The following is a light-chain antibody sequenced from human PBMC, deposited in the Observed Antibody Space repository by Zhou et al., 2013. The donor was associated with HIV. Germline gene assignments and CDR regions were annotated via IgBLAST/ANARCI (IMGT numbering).Light chain of an antibody. CDR3: QSNNNCPVRT. Sequence: DIQMTQSPSSLSASVGDRVTITCRASQGISNFLAWYQQKPGKPPKVLIYAASTLQSGVPSRFSGSGSGTDFTLTISSLQPEGVXTITSQSNNNCPVRTFG. CDR1: QGISNF. J-gene: IGKJ1*01. CDR2: AAS. V-gene: IGKV1-27*01.